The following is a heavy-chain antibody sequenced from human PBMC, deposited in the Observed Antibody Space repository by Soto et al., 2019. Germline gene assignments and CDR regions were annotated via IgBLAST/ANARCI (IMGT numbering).Heavy chain of an antibody. Sequence: SGGSLRLSCAASGFTFSSYEMNWVRQAPGKGLEWVSYVSSSGSTIYYADSVKGRFTISRDNAKNSLYLQMNSLRAEDTAVYYCARAIFGVVIIPRSYGMDVWGQGTTVTVSS. CDR1: GFTFSSYE. CDR2: VSSSGSTI. V-gene: IGHV3-48*03. CDR3: ARAIFGVVIIPRSYGMDV. J-gene: IGHJ6*02. D-gene: IGHD3-3*01.